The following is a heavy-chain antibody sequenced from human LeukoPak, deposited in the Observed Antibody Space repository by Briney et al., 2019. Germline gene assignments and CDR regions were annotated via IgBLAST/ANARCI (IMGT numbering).Heavy chain of an antibody. V-gene: IGHV1-58*01. CDR1: GFTFTSSA. CDR3: ATYDYVWGSYRQAYFDY. CDR2: IVVGSGNT. D-gene: IGHD3-16*02. Sequence: GASVKVSCKASGFTFTSSAVQWVRQARGQRLEWIGWIVVGSGNTNYAQKFQERVTITRDMSTSTAYMELSSLRSEDTAVYYCATYDYVWGSYRQAYFDYWGQGTLVTVSS. J-gene: IGHJ4*02.